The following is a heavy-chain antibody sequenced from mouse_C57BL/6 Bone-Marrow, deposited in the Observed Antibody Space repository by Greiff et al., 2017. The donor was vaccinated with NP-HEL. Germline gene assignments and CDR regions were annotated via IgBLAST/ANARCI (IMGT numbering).Heavy chain of an antibody. Sequence: EVKLMESGGGLVKPGGSLKLSCAASGFTFSSYAMSWVRQTPEKRLEWVATISDGGSYTYYPDNVKGRFTISRDNAKNNLYLQMSHLKSEDTAMXYCARAYSNYFDYWGQGTTLTVSS. CDR1: GFTFSSYA. V-gene: IGHV5-4*03. CDR3: ARAYSNYFDY. J-gene: IGHJ2*01. D-gene: IGHD2-10*01. CDR2: ISDGGSYT.